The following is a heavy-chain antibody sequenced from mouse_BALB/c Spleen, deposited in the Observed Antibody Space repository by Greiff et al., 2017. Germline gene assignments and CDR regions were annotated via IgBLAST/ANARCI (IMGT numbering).Heavy chain of an antibody. V-gene: IGHV1-18*01. D-gene: IGHD1-1*01. CDR3: ARNYYYYGSTYWYFDV. CDR1: GYTFTDYN. CDR2: INPNNGGT. Sequence: EVQLQQSGPELVKPGASVKIPCKASGYTFTDYNMDWVKQSHGKSLEWIGDINPNNGGTIYNQKFKGKATLTVDKSSSTAYMELRSLTSEDTAVYYCARNYYYYGSTYWYFDVWGAGTTVTVSS. J-gene: IGHJ1*01.